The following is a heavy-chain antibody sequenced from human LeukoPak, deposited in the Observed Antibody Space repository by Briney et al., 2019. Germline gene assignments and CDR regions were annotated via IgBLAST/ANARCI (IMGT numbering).Heavy chain of an antibody. CDR2: INPNSGGT. CDR1: GYTFTGYY. Sequence: ASVKVSCKASGYTFTGYYMHWVRQAPGQGLEWMGRINPNSGGTNYAQKFQGRVTMTRDTSISTDYMELSRLRSEDTAVYYCATLHRDYYDSSGFWGQGTLVTVSS. J-gene: IGHJ4*02. D-gene: IGHD3-22*01. V-gene: IGHV1-2*06. CDR3: ATLHRDYYDSSGF.